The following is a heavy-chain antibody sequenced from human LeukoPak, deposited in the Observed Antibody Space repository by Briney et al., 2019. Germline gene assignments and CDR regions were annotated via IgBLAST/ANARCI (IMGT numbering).Heavy chain of an antibody. CDR3: ARQGYYGSGSYTRFDY. CDR2: IYYSGST. J-gene: IGHJ4*02. V-gene: IGHV4-59*08. D-gene: IGHD3-10*01. CDR1: GGSISSYY. Sequence: SETLSLTCTVSGGSISSYYWSWIRQPPRKGLEWIGYIYYSGSTNYNPSLKSRVTISVDTSKNQFSLKLSSVTAADTAVYYCARQGYYGSGSYTRFDYWGQGTLVTVSS.